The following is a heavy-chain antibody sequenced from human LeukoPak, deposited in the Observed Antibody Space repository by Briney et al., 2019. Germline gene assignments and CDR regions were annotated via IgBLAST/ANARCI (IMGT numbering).Heavy chain of an antibody. J-gene: IGHJ6*04. CDR2: INHSGST. V-gene: IGHV4-34*01. D-gene: IGHD3-3*01. CDR3: AHTYYDFWSGYLSVDV. Sequence: SETLSLTCAVYGGSFSGYYWSWIRQPPGKGLEWIGEINHSGSTNYNPSLKSRVTISVDTSKNQFSLKLSSVTAADTAVYYCAHTYYDFWSGYLSVDVWGKGTTVTVPS. CDR1: GGSFSGYY.